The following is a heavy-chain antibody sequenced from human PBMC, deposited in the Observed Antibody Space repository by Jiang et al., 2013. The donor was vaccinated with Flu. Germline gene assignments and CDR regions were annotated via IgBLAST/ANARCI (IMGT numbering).Heavy chain of an antibody. CDR2: IYISGST. CDR1: GGSISSASYY. V-gene: IGHV4-61*02. D-gene: IGHD6-6*01. CDR3: ARGSLGIAARWGFDY. J-gene: IGHJ4*02. Sequence: GPGLVKPSQTLSLTCTVSGGSISSASYYWSWIRQPAGKGLEWIGRIYISGSTNYNPSLKSRVTISEDTSKNQFSLKLSSVTAADTAVYYCARGSLGIAARWGFDYWGQGTLVTVSS.